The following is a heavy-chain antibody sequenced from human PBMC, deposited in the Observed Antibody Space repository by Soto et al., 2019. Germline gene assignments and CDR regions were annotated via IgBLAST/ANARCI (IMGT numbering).Heavy chain of an antibody. D-gene: IGHD6-6*01. J-gene: IGHJ6*02. CDR1: GFTFSSYA. CDR2: ISYDGSNK. V-gene: IGHV3-30-3*01. Sequence: GGSLRLSCAASGFTFSSYAMHWVRQAPGKGLEWVAVISYDGSNKYYADSVKGRFTISRDNSKNTLYLQMNSLRAEDTAVYYCARAGGSSSPYYYYGMDVWGQGTTVTVSS. CDR3: ARAGGSSSPYYYYGMDV.